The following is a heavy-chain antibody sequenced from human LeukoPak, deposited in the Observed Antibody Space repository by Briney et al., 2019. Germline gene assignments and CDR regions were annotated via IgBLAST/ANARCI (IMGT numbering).Heavy chain of an antibody. CDR2: INPNSGGT. V-gene: IGHV1-2*04. CDR3: ARSHGSSLSFDY. J-gene: IGHJ4*02. Sequence: GASVTVSCTASGYTFTGYYMHWVRQAPGQGLEWMGWINPNSGGTNYAQKFQGWVTMTRDTSISTAYMELSRLRSDDTAVYYCARSHGSSLSFDYWGQGTLVTVSS. D-gene: IGHD6-13*01. CDR1: GYTFTGYY.